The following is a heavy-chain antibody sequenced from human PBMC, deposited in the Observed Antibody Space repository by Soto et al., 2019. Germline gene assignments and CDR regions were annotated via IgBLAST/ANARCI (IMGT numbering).Heavy chain of an antibody. CDR2: IYHSGST. CDR1: GGSISSYY. CDR3: ARCIAAAGPIDY. V-gene: IGHV4-59*12. Sequence: ASETLSLTCTVSGGSISSYYWSWIRQPPGKGLEWIGEIYHSGSTNYNPSLKSRVTISVDKSKNQFSLKLSSVTAADTAVYYCARCIAAAGPIDYWGQGTLVTVSS. J-gene: IGHJ4*02. D-gene: IGHD6-13*01.